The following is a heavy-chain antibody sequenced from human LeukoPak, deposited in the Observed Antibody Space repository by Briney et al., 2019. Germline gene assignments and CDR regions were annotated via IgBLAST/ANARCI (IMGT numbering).Heavy chain of an antibody. D-gene: IGHD2-15*01. V-gene: IGHV3-23*01. J-gene: IGHJ4*02. CDR3: AKDQRCSGGSCYADY. CDR1: GFTFSSYA. Sequence: GGSLRLSCAASGFTFSSYAMSWVRQAPGKGLEWVSAISGSGGSTYYADSVKGRFTISRDNSKNTLYLQMNSLRAEDTAVYYYAKDQRCSGGSCYADYWGQGTLVTVSS. CDR2: ISGSGGST.